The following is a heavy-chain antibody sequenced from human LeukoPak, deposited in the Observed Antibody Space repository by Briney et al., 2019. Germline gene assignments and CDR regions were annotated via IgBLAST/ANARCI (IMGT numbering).Heavy chain of an antibody. J-gene: IGHJ6*04. Sequence: GGSLKLSCSASGFTFSSYWMSWGRQAPGKGLEWVANIKPVGSERYYVDSVKGRFTISRDNAKNSLYLQMNSLRAEDTAVYYCARDECSGGSCYYYYYYGMDVWGKGTTVTVSS. V-gene: IGHV3-7*03. CDR2: IKPVGSER. CDR1: GFTFSSYW. D-gene: IGHD2-15*01. CDR3: ARDECSGGSCYYYYYYGMDV.